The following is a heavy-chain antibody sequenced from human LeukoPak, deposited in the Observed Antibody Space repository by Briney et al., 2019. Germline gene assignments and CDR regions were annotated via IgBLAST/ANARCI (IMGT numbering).Heavy chain of an antibody. CDR3: GRDKSEYDSSGRGDY. CDR2: ISGSGGST. D-gene: IGHD3-22*01. CDR1: GFTFSSYA. Sequence: QSGGSLRLSCAASGFTFSSYAMSWVRQAPGKGLEWVSAISGSGGSTYYADSVKGRFTISRDNAKNTLFLQLNSLSAEDTAVYFCGRDKSEYDSSGRGDYWGQGTLVTVSS. V-gene: IGHV3-23*01. J-gene: IGHJ4*02.